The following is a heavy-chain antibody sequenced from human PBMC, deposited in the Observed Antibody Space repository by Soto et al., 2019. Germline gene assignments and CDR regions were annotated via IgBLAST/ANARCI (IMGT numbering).Heavy chain of an antibody. CDR1: GGSFSYYY. D-gene: IGHD3-3*01. CDR2: INHSGST. J-gene: IGHJ4*02. CDR3: ARGRGYYNY. Sequence: ASETLSLTCAVYGGSFSYYYWSWIRQPPGKGLEWIGEINHSGSTNYNPSLKSRVTISVDTSKNQFSLKLSSVTAADTAVYYCARGRGYYNYWGQGTLVTVSS. V-gene: IGHV4-34*01.